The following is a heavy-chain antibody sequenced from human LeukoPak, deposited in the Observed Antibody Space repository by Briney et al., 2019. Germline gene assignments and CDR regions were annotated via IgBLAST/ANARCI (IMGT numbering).Heavy chain of an antibody. J-gene: IGHJ4*02. V-gene: IGHV1-24*01. D-gene: IGHD6-19*01. Sequence: ASVKVSCKVSGYTLTELSMHWVRQAPGKGLEWMGGFDPEDGETIYAQKFQGGVTMTEDTSTDTAYMELSSLRSEDTAVYYCATVLVGYSSGWYSNWGQGTLVTVSS. CDR1: GYTLTELS. CDR2: FDPEDGET. CDR3: ATVLVGYSSGWYSN.